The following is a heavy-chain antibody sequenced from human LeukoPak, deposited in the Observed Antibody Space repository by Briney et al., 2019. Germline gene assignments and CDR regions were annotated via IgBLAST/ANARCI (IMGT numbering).Heavy chain of an antibody. CDR3: ARRGSGWFYLDY. V-gene: IGHV4-59*08. D-gene: IGHD6-19*01. J-gene: IGHJ4*02. CDR2: IYYSGST. Sequence: SETLSLTCTVSGGSISSYYWNWIRQPPGKGLEWIGYIYYSGSTNYNPSLKSRVTISVDTPKKQFSLKLSSVTAADTAVYYCARRGSGWFYLDYWGQGTLVTVSS. CDR1: GGSISSYY.